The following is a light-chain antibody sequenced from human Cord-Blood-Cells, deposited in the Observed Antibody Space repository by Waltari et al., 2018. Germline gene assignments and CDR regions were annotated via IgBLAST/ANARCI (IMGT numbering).Light chain of an antibody. V-gene: IGLV2-23*03. Sequence: QSALTQPASVSGSPGQSLTISCTGTRSDVGSYNRVSWYQHHPGKAPKLMIYEGSKRTSGVSNRFSGSKSGNTASLTISGLQAEDEADYYCCSYAGSSTFLVFGGGTKLTVL. CDR2: EGS. J-gene: IGLJ2*01. CDR1: RSDVGSYNR. CDR3: CSYAGSSTFLV.